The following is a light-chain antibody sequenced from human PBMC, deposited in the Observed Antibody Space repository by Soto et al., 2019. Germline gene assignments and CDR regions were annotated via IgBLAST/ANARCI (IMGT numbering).Light chain of an antibody. CDR1: QSVTNNY. Sequence: ESVLTQSPGTLSLSPGERATLSCRATQSVTNNYFAWYQQKPGQSPRLLIYGVSSRATDIPDRFSGSGSGTDFTLTISRREPEDFVMYFCQQYSSLPHTFGQGTKLEVK. CDR2: GVS. J-gene: IGKJ2*01. V-gene: IGKV3-20*01. CDR3: QQYSSLPHT.